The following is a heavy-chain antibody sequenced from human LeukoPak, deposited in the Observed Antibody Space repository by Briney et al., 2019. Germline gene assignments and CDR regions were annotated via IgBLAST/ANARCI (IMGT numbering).Heavy chain of an antibody. CDR2: IIPIFGTA. J-gene: IGHJ6*04. CDR1: GGTFSSYA. D-gene: IGHD3-10*01. CDR3: ARDRNPGEINTMDV. Sequence: ASVKVSCKASGGTFSSYAISWVRQAPGQGLEWMGGIIPIFGTANYAQKFQGRVTIIADKSTSTAYMELSSLRSEDTAVYYCARDRNPGEINTMDVWGKGTTVTVSS. V-gene: IGHV1-69*06.